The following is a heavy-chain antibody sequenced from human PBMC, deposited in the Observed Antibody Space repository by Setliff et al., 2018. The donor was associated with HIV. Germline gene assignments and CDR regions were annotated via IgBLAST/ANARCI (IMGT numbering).Heavy chain of an antibody. D-gene: IGHD3-22*01. J-gene: IGHJ5*02. CDR1: GGSISNSRYY. CDR2: VYYSGST. Sequence: LSLTCTVSGGSISNSRYYWSWIRQPPGKGLEWIGSVYYSGSTYYNPSLKSRVTISVDTSKNQFSLKLSSVTAADAAVYYCASRVYYYDSSGYLREEGFDPWGQGTQVTVPQ. V-gene: IGHV4-39*01. CDR3: ASRVYYYDSSGYLREEGFDP.